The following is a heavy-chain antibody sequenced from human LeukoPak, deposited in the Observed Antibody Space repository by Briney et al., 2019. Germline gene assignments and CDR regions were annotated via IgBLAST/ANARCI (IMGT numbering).Heavy chain of an antibody. V-gene: IGHV3-30*18. CDR1: GFTFSSYS. CDR3: AKNSGSYGLYYFDY. CDR2: ISYDGSNK. D-gene: IGHD1-26*01. J-gene: IGHJ4*02. Sequence: GGSLRLSCAASGFTFSSYSMNWVRQAPGKGLEWVAVISYDGSNKYYADSVKGRFTISRDNSKNTLYLQMNSLRAEDTAVYYCAKNSGSYGLYYFDYWGQGTLVTVSS.